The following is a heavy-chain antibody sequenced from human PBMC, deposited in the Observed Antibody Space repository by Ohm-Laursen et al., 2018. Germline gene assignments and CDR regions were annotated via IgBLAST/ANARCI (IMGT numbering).Heavy chain of an antibody. Sequence: SQTLSLTCIVSGGSISSGGYYWSWIRQHPGKGLGWIGYIYYSGGTYYNPSLKSRVTISVDTSKNQFSLKLSSVTAADTAVYYCARGRYFDYWGQGTLVTVSS. D-gene: IGHD3-16*01. V-gene: IGHV4-31*03. CDR2: IYYSGGT. CDR3: ARGRYFDY. J-gene: IGHJ4*02. CDR1: GGSISSGGYY.